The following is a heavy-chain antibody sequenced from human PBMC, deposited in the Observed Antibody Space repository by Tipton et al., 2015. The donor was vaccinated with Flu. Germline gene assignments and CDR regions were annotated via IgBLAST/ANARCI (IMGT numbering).Heavy chain of an antibody. CDR2: IRSSGDSI. Sequence: SLRLSCAASGFFFSNFEMSWVRQAPGKGLQWVAYIRSSGDSIYYADSVKGRFTISRDNAKNSLYLQMDRLRAEDTAVYYCARAVEADGSLAGYWGQGALVTVSS. D-gene: IGHD5-24*01. J-gene: IGHJ4*02. V-gene: IGHV3-48*03. CDR1: GFFFSNFE. CDR3: ARAVEADGSLAGY.